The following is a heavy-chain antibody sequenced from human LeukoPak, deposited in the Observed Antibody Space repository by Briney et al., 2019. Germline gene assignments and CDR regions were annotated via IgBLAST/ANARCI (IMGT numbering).Heavy chain of an antibody. CDR3: ARDDNRNDVGFDY. CDR1: GFTFSSYS. J-gene: IGHJ4*02. CDR2: ISSSSSYI. D-gene: IGHD1-1*01. V-gene: IGHV3-21*01. Sequence: GGSLRLSCAASGFTFSSYSMNWVRQAPGKGLEWVSSISSSSSYIYYADSVKGRFTISRDNAKNSLCLQMNSLRAEDTAVYYCARDDNRNDVGFDYWGQGTLVTVSS.